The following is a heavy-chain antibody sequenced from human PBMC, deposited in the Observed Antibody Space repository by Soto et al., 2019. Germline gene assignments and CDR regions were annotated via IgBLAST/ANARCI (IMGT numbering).Heavy chain of an antibody. D-gene: IGHD3-10*01. Sequence: QVQLVQSGAEVKKPGSSVKVSCKVSGGPFSSYAISWVRQAPGQGLEWMGGIVPIFGTVNYAQKFQGRIAISADESASTAYIALICLRSEDTAVYYCARVYYYGSGSYSPLRDWGQGSLVTVSS. J-gene: IGHJ4*02. CDR3: ARVYYYGSGSYSPLRD. V-gene: IGHV1-69*01. CDR1: GGPFSSYA. CDR2: IVPIFGTV.